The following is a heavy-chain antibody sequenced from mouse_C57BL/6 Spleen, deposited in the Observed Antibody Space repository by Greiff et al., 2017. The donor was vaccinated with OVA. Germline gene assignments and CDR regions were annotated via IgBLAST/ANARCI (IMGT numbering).Heavy chain of an antibody. J-gene: IGHJ4*01. CDR1: GYSITSDY. Sequence: DVQLQESGPGLVKPSQTLSLTCSATGYSITSDYWHWIRQFPGHKLEYMGYISYSGSTSYNPSLKSRISIIRDTSKNQYYLQWNYVTTEDTATYYCERHTIVAYYAMDYWGKGTSVTVSS. CDR3: ERHTIVAYYAMDY. D-gene: IGHD1-1*01. V-gene: IGHV3-8*01. CDR2: ISYSGST.